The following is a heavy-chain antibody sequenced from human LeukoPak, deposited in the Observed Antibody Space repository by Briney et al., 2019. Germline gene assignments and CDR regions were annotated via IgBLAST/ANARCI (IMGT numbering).Heavy chain of an antibody. J-gene: IGHJ4*02. Sequence: SETLSLTCTVSGGSISSSSYYWGWIRQPPGKGLEWIGSIYYSGSTYYNPSLKSRVTISVDTSKNQFSLKLSSVTAADTAVYYCARSSHYYDSSGYSSALGLFSHYWGQGTLVTVSS. V-gene: IGHV4-39*07. CDR2: IYYSGST. D-gene: IGHD3-22*01. CDR1: GGSISSSSYY. CDR3: ARSSHYYDSSGYSSALGLFSHY.